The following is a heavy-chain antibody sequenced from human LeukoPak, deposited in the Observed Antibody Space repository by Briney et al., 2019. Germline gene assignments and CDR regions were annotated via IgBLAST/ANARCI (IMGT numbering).Heavy chain of an antibody. J-gene: IGHJ4*02. V-gene: IGHV2-70*04. D-gene: IGHD7-27*01. CDR1: GFSLNTSRVR. CDR3: AQIFTGDRDY. CDR2: IDWDDDK. Sequence: SGPTLVKPPQTLTLTCTFSGFSLNTSRVRVSWIRQPPGKALEWLARIDWDDDKFYSPSLRTRLSISRDTSKNQVILTMTNMDPVDTATYYCAQIFTGDRDYWGQGTLVTVSS.